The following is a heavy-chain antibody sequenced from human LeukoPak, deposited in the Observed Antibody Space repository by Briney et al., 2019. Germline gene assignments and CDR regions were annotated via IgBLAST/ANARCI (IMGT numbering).Heavy chain of an antibody. J-gene: IGHJ6*02. V-gene: IGHV3-11*05. D-gene: IGHD3-22*01. CDR2: IATGSRVK. Sequence: NPGGGLRLSCVASGFSLSDHHMTWIRQAPGKGREWLSFIATGSRVKEWADSVRGRFTISRDDATNSLYLQLNNLRADDTAVYYCARDLAADRRALDVWGQGTAV. CDR1: GFSLSDHH. CDR3: ARDLAADRRALDV.